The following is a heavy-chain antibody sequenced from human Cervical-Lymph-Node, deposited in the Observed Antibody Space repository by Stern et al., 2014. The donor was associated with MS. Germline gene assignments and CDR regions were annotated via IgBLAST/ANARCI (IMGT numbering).Heavy chain of an antibody. CDR3: AKDCHRSSTSCPFDY. D-gene: IGHD2-2*01. J-gene: IGHJ4*02. Sequence: EVQLLESGGGLVQPGGPLRLSCAASGFTFSSYAMSWVRQAPGKALERVSAVSGSGGSTYYADSVKGRFTISRDNSKNTLYLQMNSLRAEDTAVYYCAKDCHRSSTSCPFDYWGQGTLVTVSS. CDR1: GFTFSSYA. CDR2: VSGSGGST. V-gene: IGHV3-23*01.